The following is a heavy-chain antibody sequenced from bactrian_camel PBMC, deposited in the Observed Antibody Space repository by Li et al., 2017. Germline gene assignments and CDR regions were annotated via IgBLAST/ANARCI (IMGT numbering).Heavy chain of an antibody. CDR1: HLNIDSYC. CDR2: ISSVGHDP. J-gene: IGHJ4*01. Sequence: HVQLVESGGGSVQAGGSLRLSCTTSHLNIDSYCMAFFREAPGNEREGVAAISSVGHDPVYGDSVKGRAIISLDFRRKAISLDMNNVKPGDSAMYYCAARRDCLTSLSRYSYSKWGQGTQVTVS. CDR3: AARRDCLTSLSRYSYSK. V-gene: IGHV3S1*01. D-gene: IGHD4*01.